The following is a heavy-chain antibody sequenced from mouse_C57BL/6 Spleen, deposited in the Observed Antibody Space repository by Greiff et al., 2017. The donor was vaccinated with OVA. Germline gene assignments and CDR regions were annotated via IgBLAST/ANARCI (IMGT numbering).Heavy chain of an antibody. CDR1: GYTFTDYN. D-gene: IGHD1-1*01. CDR2: INPNNGGT. V-gene: IGHV1-18*01. J-gene: IGHJ1*03. CDR3: ARGRDYYGSSHWYVDV. Sequence: EVQLQQSGPELVKPGASVKIPCKASGYTFTDYNMDWVKQSHGKSLEWIGDINPNNGGTIYNQKFKGKATLTVDKSSSTAYMELRSLTSEDTAVYYGARGRDYYGSSHWYVDVWGTGTTVTVSS.